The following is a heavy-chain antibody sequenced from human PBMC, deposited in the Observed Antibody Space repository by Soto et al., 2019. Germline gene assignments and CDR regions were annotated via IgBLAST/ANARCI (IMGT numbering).Heavy chain of an antibody. CDR2: ISGSGGST. V-gene: IGHV3-23*01. CDR3: AKDIWCMLCDYYGMDV. Sequence: GGSLRLSCAASGFTFSSYAMSWVRQAPGKGLEWVSAISGSGGSTYYADSVKGRFTISRDNSKNTLYLQMNSLRAEDTAVYYCAKDIWCMLCDYYGMDVWGQGTTVTVSS. J-gene: IGHJ6*02. CDR1: GFTFSSYA. D-gene: IGHD2-8*01.